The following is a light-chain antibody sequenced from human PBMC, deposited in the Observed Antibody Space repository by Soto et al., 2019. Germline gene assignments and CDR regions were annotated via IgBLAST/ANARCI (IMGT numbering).Light chain of an antibody. V-gene: IGLV3-21*02. CDR3: QVWETSNNHVV. Sequence: SYELTQPPSVSVAPGQTARITCGGNKIGSESVHWYQQKPGQAPVLVVYDDSDRPSGIPERFSGSNSGNTATLTISRVEAGDEADYYCQVWETSNNHVVFGGGTKVTVL. CDR1: KIGSES. CDR2: DDS. J-gene: IGLJ2*01.